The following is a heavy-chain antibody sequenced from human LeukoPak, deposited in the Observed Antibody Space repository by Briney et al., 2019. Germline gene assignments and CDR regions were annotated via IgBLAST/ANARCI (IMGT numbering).Heavy chain of an antibody. CDR1: GYTFTDYP. J-gene: IGHJ4*02. D-gene: IGHD6-19*01. CDR3: ARNLAVAPHAYYFDY. CDR2: INVGNGNT. V-gene: IGHV1-3*03. Sequence: ASVRVSCTASGYTFTDYPMHWVRQAPGQRLEWMGWINVGNGNTKYSQEFQGRVTITRDTSASTAYMELSSLRSEDMAVYYCARNLAVAPHAYYFDYWGQGTLVTVSS.